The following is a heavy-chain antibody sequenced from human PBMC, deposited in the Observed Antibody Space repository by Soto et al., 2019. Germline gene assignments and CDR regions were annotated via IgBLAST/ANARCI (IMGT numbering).Heavy chain of an antibody. Sequence: QVQLVESVGGVVQPGRSLRLSCAASGFTFSSYGMHWVRQAPGKWLEWVAVISYEGSNKYYADSVKGRFTISRDNSKNTLYLQMSSLRGEDTAVDYWAKDRGDGDYEGYYVDYWGRGPLVTVS. D-gene: IGHD4-17*01. J-gene: IGHJ4*02. V-gene: IGHV3-30*18. CDR3: AKDRGDGDYEGYYVDY. CDR2: ISYEGSNK. CDR1: GFTFSSYG.